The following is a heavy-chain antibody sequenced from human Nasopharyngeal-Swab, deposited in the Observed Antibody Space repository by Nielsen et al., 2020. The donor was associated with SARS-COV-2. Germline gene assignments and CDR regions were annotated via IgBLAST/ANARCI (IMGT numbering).Heavy chain of an antibody. V-gene: IGHV3-11*06. Sequence: GESLKISCAVSGFTFSDYYMSWIRQAPGKGLEWVSYISSSSSYTNYADSVKGRFTISRDNAKNSLYLQMNSLRAEDTAVYYCAREAMGIAVAGTSLGYMDVWGKGTTVTVSS. CDR2: ISSSSSYT. J-gene: IGHJ6*03. CDR3: AREAMGIAVAGTSLGYMDV. D-gene: IGHD6-19*01. CDR1: GFTFSDYY.